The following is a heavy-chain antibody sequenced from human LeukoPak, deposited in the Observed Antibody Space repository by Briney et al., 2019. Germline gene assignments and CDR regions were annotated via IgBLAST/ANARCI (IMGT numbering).Heavy chain of an antibody. Sequence: GGSLRLSCAATGFTFSSYVMHWVRQAPSKGLEWVAVISYDGSNKYYADSVKGRFTISRDNSKNTLYLQVNSLQAEDTAVYFCARANWAGIEAPATDYWGQGTLVTVSS. CDR3: ARANWAGIEAPATDY. CDR1: GFTFSSYV. J-gene: IGHJ4*02. V-gene: IGHV3-30-3*01. CDR2: ISYDGSNK. D-gene: IGHD7-27*01.